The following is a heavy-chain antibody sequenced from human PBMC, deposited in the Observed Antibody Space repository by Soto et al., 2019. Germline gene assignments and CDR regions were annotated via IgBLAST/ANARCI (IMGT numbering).Heavy chain of an antibody. CDR1: GYTFINYY. CDR2: INPNGGST. Sequence: QVQLVQSGAEVKKPGASVEVSCKESGYTFINYYIHWVRQAPGQGLEWMGIINPNGGSTTYAQNFHGSATITRNTSTSTLYIVMNSLRSEFTAVYFFARDGWFSALRVPFGMDVWGQGTTVSVSS. J-gene: IGHJ6*02. V-gene: IGHV1-46*01. D-gene: IGHD3-10*01. CDR3: ARDGWFSALRVPFGMDV.